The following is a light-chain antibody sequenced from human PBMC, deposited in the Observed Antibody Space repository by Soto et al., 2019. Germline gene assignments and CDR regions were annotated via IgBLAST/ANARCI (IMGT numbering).Light chain of an antibody. CDR3: SSYTIRNVI. V-gene: IGLV2-14*01. CDR2: EVS. Sequence: QSVLTQPASVSGSPGQSITISCTGTSSDVGGYNYVCWYQQHPGKAPKLMISEVSKRPSGVSNRFSGSKSGNTASLTISGLQPEGEADYYCSSYTIRNVIFGGGTKVTVL. J-gene: IGLJ2*01. CDR1: SSDVGGYNY.